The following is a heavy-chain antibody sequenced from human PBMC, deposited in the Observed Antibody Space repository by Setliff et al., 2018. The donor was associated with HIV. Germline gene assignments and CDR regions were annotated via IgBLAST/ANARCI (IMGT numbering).Heavy chain of an antibody. J-gene: IGHJ4*02. V-gene: IGHV3-23*01. CDR3: ATEAWKPLDH. CDR2: ISGSGGST. Sequence: PGGSLRLSCAASGFYFSIYAMSWVRQAPGKGLEWVSGISGSGGSTYYADSVKGRFIISKDDAKNSLYLQMNSLRVEDTAVYYCATEAWKPLDHWGQGTQVTVSS. CDR1: GFYFSIYA. D-gene: IGHD1-1*01.